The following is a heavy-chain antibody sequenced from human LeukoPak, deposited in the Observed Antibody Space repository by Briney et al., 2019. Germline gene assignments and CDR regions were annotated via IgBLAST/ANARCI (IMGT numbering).Heavy chain of an antibody. CDR2: IYPGDSDT. CDR3: ARHLPDEFPHYYDSSGYSGVDYFDY. D-gene: IGHD3-22*01. J-gene: IGHJ4*02. CDR1: GYIFTNYW. V-gene: IGHV5-51*01. Sequence: GESLKISCKGSGYIFTNYWIGWVRQMPGKGLEWMGIIYPGDSDTRYSPSFQGQVTISADKSISTAYLQWSSLKASDTAMYYCARHLPDEFPHYYDSSGYSGVDYFDYWGQGTLVTVSS.